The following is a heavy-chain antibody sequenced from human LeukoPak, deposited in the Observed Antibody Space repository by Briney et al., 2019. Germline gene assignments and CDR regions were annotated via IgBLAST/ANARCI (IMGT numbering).Heavy chain of an antibody. J-gene: IGHJ4*02. Sequence: SGGSLRLSCAASGLTFSSYAMSWVRQVPGKGLEWVSAISGSGGSTYYADSVKGRFTISRDNSKNTLYLQMNSLRAEDTAVYYCAKDGSGSYSSFLDYWGQGTLVTVSS. CDR1: GLTFSSYA. CDR3: AKDGSGSYSSFLDY. D-gene: IGHD1-26*01. CDR2: ISGSGGST. V-gene: IGHV3-23*01.